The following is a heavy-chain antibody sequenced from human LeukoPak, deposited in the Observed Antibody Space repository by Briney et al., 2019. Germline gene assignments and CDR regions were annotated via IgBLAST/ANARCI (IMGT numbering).Heavy chain of an antibody. CDR3: ASYDSSGYYPFWY. D-gene: IGHD3-22*01. Sequence: SETLSLTCTVSGGSISSYYWSWIRQPPGKGLEWIGYIYHSGSTNYNPSLKSRVTISVDTSKNQFSLKLSSVTAADTAVYYCASYDSSGYYPFWYWGQGTLVTVSS. J-gene: IGHJ4*02. V-gene: IGHV4-59*01. CDR1: GGSISSYY. CDR2: IYHSGST.